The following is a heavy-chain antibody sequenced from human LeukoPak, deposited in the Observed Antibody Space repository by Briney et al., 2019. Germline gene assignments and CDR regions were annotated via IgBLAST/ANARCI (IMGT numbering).Heavy chain of an antibody. CDR2: ISSSGSTI. CDR1: GFTFSDYY. J-gene: IGHJ6*03. Sequence: GGSLRLSCAASGFTFSDYYMSWIRQAPGKGLEWVSYISSSGSTIYYADSVKGRFTISRDNAKNSLYLQMNSPRAEDTAVYYCAKGYREKDTAMAPYYYYYMDVWGKGTTVTVSS. CDR3: AKGYREKDTAMAPYYYYYMDV. D-gene: IGHD5-18*01. V-gene: IGHV3-11*04.